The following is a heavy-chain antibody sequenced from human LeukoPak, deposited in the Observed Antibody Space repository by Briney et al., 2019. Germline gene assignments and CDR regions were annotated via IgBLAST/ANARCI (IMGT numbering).Heavy chain of an antibody. V-gene: IGHV4-31*03. CDR2: IYYSGST. CDR3: ASVRLYYDFWSGPNRGTPEYFDY. D-gene: IGHD3-3*01. Sequence: PSETLSLTCTVSGGSISSGGYYWSWIRQHPGKGLEWIGYIYYSGSTYYNPSLKSRVTISVDTSKNQFSLKLSSVTAADTAVYYCASVRLYYDFWSGPNRGTPEYFDYWGQGTLVTVSS. J-gene: IGHJ4*02. CDR1: GGSISSGGYY.